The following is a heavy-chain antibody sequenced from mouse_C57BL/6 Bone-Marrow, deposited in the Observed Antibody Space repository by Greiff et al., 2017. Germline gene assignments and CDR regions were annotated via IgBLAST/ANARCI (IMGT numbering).Heavy chain of an antibody. V-gene: IGHV1-54*02. D-gene: IGHD1-1*01. CDR2: INPGSGGT. Sequence: VQLQQSGAELVRPGTSVKVSCKASGYAFTNYLIEWVKQRPGQGLEWIGVINPGSGGTNYNEKFKGKETLTADTSSNTAYLQLSSLTSEDTAVYYCARNYGSKEYYAMDYWGQGTSVTVSS. CDR1: GYAFTNYL. J-gene: IGHJ4*01. CDR3: ARNYGSKEYYAMDY.